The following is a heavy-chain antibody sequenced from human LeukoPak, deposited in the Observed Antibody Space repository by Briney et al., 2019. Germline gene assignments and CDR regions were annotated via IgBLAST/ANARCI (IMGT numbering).Heavy chain of an antibody. V-gene: IGHV3-33*01. CDR2: IWYDGSNK. CDR1: GFTFSSYG. Sequence: LPGRSLRLSCAASGFTFSSYGMHWVRQAPGKGLEWVAVIWYDGSNKYYADSVKGRFTISRDNSKNTLYLQMNSLRAEDTAVYYCARDITYYDFWSGYSPGYYYYGMDVWGQGTTVTVSS. J-gene: IGHJ6*02. D-gene: IGHD3-3*01. CDR3: ARDITYYDFWSGYSPGYYYYGMDV.